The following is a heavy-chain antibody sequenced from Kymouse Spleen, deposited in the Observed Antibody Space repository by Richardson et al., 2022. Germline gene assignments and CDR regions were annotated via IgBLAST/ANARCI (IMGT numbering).Heavy chain of an antibody. D-gene: IGHD1-20*01. V-gene: IGHV4-39*01. CDR2: IYYSGST. J-gene: IGHJ4*02. CDR3: ARGITGTKGFDY. Sequence: QLQLQESGPGLVKPSETLSLTCTVSGGSISSSSYYWGWIRQPPGKGLEWIGSIYYSGSTYYNPSLKSRVTISVDTSKNQFSLKLSSVTAADTAVYYCARGITGTKGFDYWGQGTLVTVSS. CDR1: GGSISSSSYY.